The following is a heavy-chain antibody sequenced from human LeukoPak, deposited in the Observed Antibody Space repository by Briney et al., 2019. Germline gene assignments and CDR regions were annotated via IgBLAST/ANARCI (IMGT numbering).Heavy chain of an antibody. CDR3: ARATGGSYYDADYYYGLDV. V-gene: IGHV3-30*04. J-gene: IGHJ6*02. CDR2: IAFDGINN. Sequence: GGSLRLSCAASGFTFNNYAMHWVRQAPGKGLEWVAIIAFDGINNYYTGSVKGRFTISRDNSKSTLYLQMNSLRPEDSAVYYCARATGGSYYDADYYYGLDVWGQGTTVTVS. D-gene: IGHD1-26*01. CDR1: GFTFNNYA.